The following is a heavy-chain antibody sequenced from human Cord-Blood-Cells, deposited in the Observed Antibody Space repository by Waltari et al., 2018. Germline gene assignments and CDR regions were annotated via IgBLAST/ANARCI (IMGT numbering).Heavy chain of an antibody. Sequence: QVQLVQSGAEVKKPGASVKVSCKASGYTFTGYYMHWVRQDPGQGLEWMGWINPNSVGTNYAQKFQGRVTMTRDTSISTAYMELSRLRSDDTAVYYCAVSNWGEDGYFDLWGRGTLVTVSS. D-gene: IGHD7-27*01. CDR3: AVSNWGEDGYFDL. CDR2: INPNSVGT. CDR1: GYTFTGYY. J-gene: IGHJ2*01. V-gene: IGHV1-2*02.